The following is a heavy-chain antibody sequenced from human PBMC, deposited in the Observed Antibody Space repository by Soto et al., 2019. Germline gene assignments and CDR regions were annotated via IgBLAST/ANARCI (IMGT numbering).Heavy chain of an antibody. CDR1: GFTFSSYG. CDR3: AKAARYSYGFFDY. V-gene: IGHV3-30*18. Sequence: PGGSLRLSCAASGFTFSSYGMHWVRQAPGKGLEWVAVISYDGSNKYYADSVKGRFTISRDNSKNTLYLQMNSLRAEDTAVYYCAKAARYSYGFFDYWGQGTLVTAPQ. D-gene: IGHD5-18*01. J-gene: IGHJ4*02. CDR2: ISYDGSNK.